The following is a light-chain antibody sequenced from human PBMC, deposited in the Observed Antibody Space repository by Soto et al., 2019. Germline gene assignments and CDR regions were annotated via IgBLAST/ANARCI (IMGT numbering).Light chain of an antibody. CDR3: AAWDDSLNGPV. V-gene: IGLV1-44*01. Sequence: QAVVTQPPSASGTPGQRVTISCSGSSSNIGSNTVNWYQQLPGTAPKLLIYSNNQRPSGVPDRFSGSKSGTSASLAISGLQSEDEADYYCAAWDDSLNGPVFGGGTQLNVL. CDR1: SSNIGSNT. CDR2: SNN. J-gene: IGLJ3*02.